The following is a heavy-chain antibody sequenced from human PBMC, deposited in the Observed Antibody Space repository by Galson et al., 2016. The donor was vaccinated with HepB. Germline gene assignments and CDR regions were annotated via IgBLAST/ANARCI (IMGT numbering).Heavy chain of an antibody. CDR2: TYYRSKWYN. V-gene: IGHV6-1*01. J-gene: IGHJ4*02. CDR3: ARDRNFKLTWIQLRKRGTGDGFDD. CDR1: GDSVSSTSVA. D-gene: IGHD5-18*01. Sequence: CAISGDSVSSTSVAWNWIRQSQSRGLEWLGRTYYRSKWYNDYAVSVKSRITINPDPSKNQFSLQLNSVTPEDTALYYCARDRNFKLTWIQLRKRGTGDGFDDCGQGTLGTVSS.